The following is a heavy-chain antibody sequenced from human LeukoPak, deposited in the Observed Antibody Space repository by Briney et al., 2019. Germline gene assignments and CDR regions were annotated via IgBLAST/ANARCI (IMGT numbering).Heavy chain of an antibody. CDR1: GYSISSGYY. V-gene: IGHV4-38-2*02. J-gene: IGHJ5*02. D-gene: IGHD3-10*01. CDR2: IYHSGST. Sequence: KSSETLSLTCTVSGYSISSGYYWGWIRQPPGKGLEWIGSIYHSGSTYYNPSLKSRVTISVDTSKNQFSLKLSSVTAADTAVYYCARDSYYYGSGSYYNTRRFDPWGQGTLVTVSS. CDR3: ARDSYYYGSGSYYNTRRFDP.